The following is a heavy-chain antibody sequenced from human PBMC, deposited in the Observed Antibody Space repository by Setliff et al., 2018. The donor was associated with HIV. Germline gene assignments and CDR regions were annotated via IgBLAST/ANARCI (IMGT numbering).Heavy chain of an antibody. CDR2: IYHSGST. V-gene: IGHV4-38-2*01. D-gene: IGHD6-6*01. J-gene: IGHJ4*02. Sequence: SETLSLTCAVSDYSISSGYYWGWIRQPPGKGLEWIGSIYHSGSTHYNPSLKSRVTISVDTSNNQLFLKVSSVTAADTAVYYCARFRGVHSSSLLDSWGQGTLVTVSS. CDR1: DYSISSGYY. CDR3: ARFRGVHSSSLLDS.